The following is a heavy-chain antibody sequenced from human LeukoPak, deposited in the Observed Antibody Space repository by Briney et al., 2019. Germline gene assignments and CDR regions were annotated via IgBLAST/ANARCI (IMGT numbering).Heavy chain of an antibody. D-gene: IGHD4-23*01. J-gene: IGHJ4*02. Sequence: GASVKVSCKASGGTFSSYTISWVRQAPGQGLEWMGRITPILGIANYAQKFQGRVTITADKSTSTAYMELSSLRSEDTAVYYCASPMTTVVTEYYFDYWGQGTLVTVSS. V-gene: IGHV1-69*02. CDR1: GGTFSSYT. CDR3: ASPMTTVVTEYYFDY. CDR2: ITPILGIA.